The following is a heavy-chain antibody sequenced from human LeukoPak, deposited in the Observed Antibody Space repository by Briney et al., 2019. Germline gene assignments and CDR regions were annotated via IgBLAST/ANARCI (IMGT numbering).Heavy chain of an antibody. CDR2: IIPIFGIA. J-gene: IGHJ6*02. CDR1: GGTFSSYA. V-gene: IGHV1-69*04. Sequence: ASVKVSCKASGGTFSSYAISWVRQAPGQGLEWMGRIIPIFGIANYAQKFQGRVTITADKSTSTAYMELSSLRSEDTAVYYCARGVCGGDCYLRDYYYCGMDVWGQGTTVTVSS. CDR3: ARGVCGGDCYLRDYYYCGMDV. D-gene: IGHD2-21*02.